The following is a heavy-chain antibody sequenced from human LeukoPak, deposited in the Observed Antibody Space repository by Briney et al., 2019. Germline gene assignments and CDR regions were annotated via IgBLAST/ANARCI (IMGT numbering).Heavy chain of an antibody. J-gene: IGHJ6*03. CDR2: IIPIFGTA. V-gene: IGHV1-69*06. Sequence: VASVKVSCKASGGTFSSYAISWVRQAPGQGLEWMGGIIPIFGTANYAQKFQGRITITADKSTSTAYMELSRLRSDDTAVYYCASQGPERYRSSTSCAPTRGYYMDVWGKGTTVTISS. CDR3: ASQGPERYRSSTSCAPTRGYYMDV. CDR1: GGTFSSYA. D-gene: IGHD2-2*01.